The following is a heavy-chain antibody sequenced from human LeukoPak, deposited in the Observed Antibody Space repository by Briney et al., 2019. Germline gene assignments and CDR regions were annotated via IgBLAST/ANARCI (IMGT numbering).Heavy chain of an antibody. CDR3: ASVDRWENYYYYMDV. J-gene: IGHJ6*03. D-gene: IGHD1-26*01. CDR2: IYHSGSA. CDR1: GYSISSGYY. V-gene: IGHV4-38-2*02. Sequence: PSETLSLTCTVSGYSISSGYYWGWIRQPPPKELEWSGSIYHSGSAYYNPSLKSRVTISVDTSKNQFSLKLSSVTAADTAVYYCASVDRWENYYYYMDVWGKGTTVTVSS.